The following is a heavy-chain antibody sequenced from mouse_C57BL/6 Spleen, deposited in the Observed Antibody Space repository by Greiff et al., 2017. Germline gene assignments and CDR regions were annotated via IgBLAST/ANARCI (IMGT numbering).Heavy chain of an antibody. Sequence: EVKLVESGGDLVKPGGSLKLSCAASGFTFSSYGMSWVRQTPDKRLEWVATISSGGSYTYYPDSVKGRFTISRDNAKNTLYLQMSSLKSEDTAMYYCARHVYYYGSSYVAFDYWGQGTTLTVSS. CDR1: GFTFSSYG. V-gene: IGHV5-6*01. D-gene: IGHD1-1*01. CDR3: ARHVYYYGSSYVAFDY. J-gene: IGHJ2*01. CDR2: ISSGGSYT.